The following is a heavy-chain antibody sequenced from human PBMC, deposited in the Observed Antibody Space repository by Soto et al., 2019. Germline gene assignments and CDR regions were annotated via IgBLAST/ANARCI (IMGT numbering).Heavy chain of an antibody. Sequence: QVQLVESGGGLVKPGGSLRLSCEASGFTLSDYYMTWIRQAPGKGLEWISYISSSATIIYYADSVKGRFTISRDNAKTSLYLQMNSLRADDTAVYYCASAVKQWLVGGDYYYYYMDVWGNGTTVTVSS. J-gene: IGHJ6*03. CDR2: ISSSATII. V-gene: IGHV3-11*01. CDR1: GFTLSDYY. D-gene: IGHD6-19*01. CDR3: ASAVKQWLVGGDYYYYYMDV.